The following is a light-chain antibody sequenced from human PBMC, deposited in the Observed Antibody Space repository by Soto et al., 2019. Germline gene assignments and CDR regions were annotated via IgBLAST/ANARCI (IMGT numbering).Light chain of an antibody. V-gene: IGKV1-39*01. CDR1: QSITSY. CDR3: QQLHDYPIT. Sequence: DIQMTQSPSMSASVGDRVTISCRASQSITSYLNWYRQKPGKAPELLIYGASSLQSGVPSRFSGSGSGTDFTLTISSLQPEDFATYYCQQLHDYPITFGQGTRLEIK. CDR2: GAS. J-gene: IGKJ5*01.